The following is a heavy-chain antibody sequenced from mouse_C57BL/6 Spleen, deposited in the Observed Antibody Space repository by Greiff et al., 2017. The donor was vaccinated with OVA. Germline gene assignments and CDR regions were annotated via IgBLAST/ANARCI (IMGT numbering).Heavy chain of an antibody. CDR3: ARRADDYDERNWYFDV. CDR1: GYTFTSYW. V-gene: IGHV1-72*01. D-gene: IGHD2-4*01. J-gene: IGHJ1*03. CDR2: IDPNSGGT. Sequence: QVQLKQPGAELVKPGASVKLSCKASGYTFTSYWMHWVKQRPGRGLEWIGRIDPNSGGTKYNEKFKSKATLTVDKPSSTAYMQLSSLTSEDSAVYYCARRADDYDERNWYFDVWGTGTTVTVSS.